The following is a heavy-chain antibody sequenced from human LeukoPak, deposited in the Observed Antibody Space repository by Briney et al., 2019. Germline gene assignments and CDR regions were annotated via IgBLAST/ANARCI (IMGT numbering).Heavy chain of an antibody. D-gene: IGHD5-12*01. V-gene: IGHV1-8*01. Sequence: ASVKVSCKASGYTFTSYDINWVRQATGQGLEWMGWMNPNIGNTGYAQKFQGRVTMTRNTAISTAYMELSSLRSEDTAVYYCARGSTSDIVATTVYYYYYYYMDVWGKGTTVTVSS. CDR3: ARGSTSDIVATTVYYYYYYYMDV. CDR1: GYTFTSYD. J-gene: IGHJ6*03. CDR2: MNPNIGNT.